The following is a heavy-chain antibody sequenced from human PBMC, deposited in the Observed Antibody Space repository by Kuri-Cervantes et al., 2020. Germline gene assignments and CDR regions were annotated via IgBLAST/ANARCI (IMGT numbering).Heavy chain of an antibody. CDR2: IYYSGST. D-gene: IGHD3-16*01. Sequence: SETLSLTCTVSGGSISSYYWSWIRQPPGKGLEWIGYIYYSGSTNYNPSLKSRVTISVDTSKNQFSLRLSFVTAADTAIYYCARQWSYAGSYGMDVWGQGTVVTVSS. J-gene: IGHJ6*02. CDR3: ARQWSYAGSYGMDV. V-gene: IGHV4-59*08. CDR1: GGSISSYY.